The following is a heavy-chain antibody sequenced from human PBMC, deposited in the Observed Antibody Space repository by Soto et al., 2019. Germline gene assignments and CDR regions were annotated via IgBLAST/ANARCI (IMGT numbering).Heavy chain of an antibody. V-gene: IGHV3-72*01. CDR1: GFAFSDYY. CDR2: TRNKANSHTT. D-gene: IGHD1-20*01. Sequence: SLKLSCTASGFAFSDYYIDCTRRGTGKGLEWVGRTRNKANSHTTEYAASVKGRFIISGDDSKNSLYLQMNSLNTEDTAVYYCARVLITGSINVFDIWDQGT. CDR3: ARVLITGSINVFDI. J-gene: IGHJ3*02.